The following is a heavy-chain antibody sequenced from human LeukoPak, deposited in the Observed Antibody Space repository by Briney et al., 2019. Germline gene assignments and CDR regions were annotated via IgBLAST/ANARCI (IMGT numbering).Heavy chain of an antibody. V-gene: IGHV3-23*01. Sequence: GGSLRLSCAASGFTFSSDSMTWVRRAPGKGLEWVSTISGSGVCTFYADPVKGRFTISRDNSKNTLYLHMSSLSAEDTAVYYCAKDSFSSSWGQGTLVTVSS. CDR2: ISGSGVCT. CDR3: AKDSFSSS. CDR1: GFTFSSDS. J-gene: IGHJ4*02. D-gene: IGHD2-2*01.